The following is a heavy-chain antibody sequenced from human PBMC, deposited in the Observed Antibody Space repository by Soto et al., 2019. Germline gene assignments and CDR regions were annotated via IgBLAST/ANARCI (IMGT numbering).Heavy chain of an antibody. CDR3: VKDSSWEPRILDF. J-gene: IGHJ3*01. Sequence: VQLVESGGGLEQPGRSLRLSCAGSGFTFDDYALHWVRQVPRKGLEWVSGISWNGKEIGYADSAKGRFIVSRDNAKNSLYLQLNSLRVEDTALYFCVKDSSWEPRILDFWGQGTRVTVSS. V-gene: IGHV3-9*01. D-gene: IGHD1-26*01. CDR2: ISWNGKEI. CDR1: GFTFDDYA.